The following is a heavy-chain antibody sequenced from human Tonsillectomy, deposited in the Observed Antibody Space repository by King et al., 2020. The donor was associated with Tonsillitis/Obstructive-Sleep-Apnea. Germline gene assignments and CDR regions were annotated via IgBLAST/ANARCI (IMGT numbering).Heavy chain of an antibody. CDR1: GFNFSASA. CDR2: IRSKVNNYAT. CDR3: TSWDFVSGYYDNWFDP. V-gene: IGHV3-73*01. J-gene: IGHJ5*02. D-gene: IGHD3-3*01. Sequence: VQLVESRGGLVQPGGSLKLSCAASGFNFSASAIHWVRQASGKGREWVGRIRSKVNNYATAYAASGKGRLTISRDDSKDTAYLQMSSLKIEDTALYYCTSWDFVSGYYDNWFDPWGQGTLVTVSS.